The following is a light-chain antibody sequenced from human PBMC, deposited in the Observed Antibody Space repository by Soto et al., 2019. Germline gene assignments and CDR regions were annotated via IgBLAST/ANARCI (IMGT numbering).Light chain of an antibody. CDR3: SSYAGSLYV. Sequence: QSALTQPPSASGSPGQSVTISCTGTSSDVGGYKYVSWYQQHPGKAPKLMIFEVNKRPSGVPDRFSGSKSGNTASLTVSGLQAEDEADYYCSSYAGSLYVFGTGTKLTVL. J-gene: IGLJ1*01. V-gene: IGLV2-8*01. CDR1: SSDVGGYKY. CDR2: EVN.